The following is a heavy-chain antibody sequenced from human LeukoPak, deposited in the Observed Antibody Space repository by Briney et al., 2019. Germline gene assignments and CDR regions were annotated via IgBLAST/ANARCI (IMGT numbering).Heavy chain of an antibody. V-gene: IGHV3-21*01. Sequence: GGSLRLSCAASGFTFSSYSMNWVRQAPGKGLEWVSSISSSSSYIYYADSVKGRFTISRDNAKNSLYLQMNSLRAEDTAVYYCARDRYSYDPYYFDYWGQGTLVTVSP. CDR1: GFTFSSYS. CDR3: ARDRYSYDPYYFDY. D-gene: IGHD5-18*01. CDR2: ISSSSSYI. J-gene: IGHJ4*02.